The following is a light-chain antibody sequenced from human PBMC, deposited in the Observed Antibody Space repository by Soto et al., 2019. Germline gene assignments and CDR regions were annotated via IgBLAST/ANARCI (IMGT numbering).Light chain of an antibody. V-gene: IGLV1-44*01. Sequence: QSVLTQPPSASETPGQRVTISCSGSSSNIGSNTVNWYQQLPGTAPKILIYSDNQRPSGVPARFSCSKSGTSASLAISGLQSEDEADYYCAAWDDSLSVVFGGGTKLTVL. CDR2: SDN. CDR3: AAWDDSLSVV. CDR1: SSNIGSNT. J-gene: IGLJ2*01.